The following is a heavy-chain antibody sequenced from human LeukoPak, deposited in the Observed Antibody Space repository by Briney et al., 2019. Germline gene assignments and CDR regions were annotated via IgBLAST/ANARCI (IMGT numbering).Heavy chain of an antibody. Sequence: AETLSLTCTVSGGSISNNYWSWIRQPPGKGLEWIAYIYNSGTTNYNPSLKSRVTISVDTSKNQFSLKLSSVTAADTAVYYCATYYYDSSGYYYFDYWGQGTLVTVSS. CDR2: IYNSGTT. V-gene: IGHV4-59*01. J-gene: IGHJ4*02. CDR1: GGSISNNY. CDR3: ATYYYDSSGYYYFDY. D-gene: IGHD3-22*01.